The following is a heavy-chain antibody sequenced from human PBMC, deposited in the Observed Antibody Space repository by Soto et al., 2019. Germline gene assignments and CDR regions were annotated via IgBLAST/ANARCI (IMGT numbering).Heavy chain of an antibody. CDR3: AKDATRRSGRYYFDY. V-gene: IGHV3-23*01. D-gene: IGHD6-19*01. CDR1: GFSFSSHY. CDR2: ISNSGTRT. Sequence: GGSLRLSCAASGFSFSSHYMAWVRQAPGKGLEWVSAISNSGTRTYYADSVKGLFTISRDNSKNTLHLQMNSLRAEDTAIYYCAKDATRRSGRYYFDYWGQGTLVTVSS. J-gene: IGHJ4*02.